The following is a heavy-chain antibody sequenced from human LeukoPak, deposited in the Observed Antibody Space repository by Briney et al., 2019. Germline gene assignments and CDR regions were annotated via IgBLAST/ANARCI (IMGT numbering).Heavy chain of an antibody. V-gene: IGHV3-30*02. J-gene: IGHJ6*02. CDR2: IRYDGSNK. CDR3: AKDPHYYGSGSLINYYYYCGMDV. CDR1: GFTFSSYG. D-gene: IGHD3-10*01. Sequence: PGGSLRLSCAASGFTFSSYGMHWVRQAPGKGLEWVAFIRYDGSNKYYADSVKGRFTISRDNSKNTLYLQMNSLRAEDTAVYYCAKDPHYYGSGSLINYYYYCGMDVWGQGTTVTVSS.